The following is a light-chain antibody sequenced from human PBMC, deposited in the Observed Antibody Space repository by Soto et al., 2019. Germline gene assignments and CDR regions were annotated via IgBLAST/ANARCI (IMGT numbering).Light chain of an antibody. J-gene: IGKJ4*01. CDR1: QAISNY. V-gene: IGKV1-33*01. CDR2: YAS. CDR3: QQYDNSIT. Sequence: DLQMTQSPSSLSASVGDRVTITCQASQAISNYLNWYQQKPGKAPKLLIYYASNLEPGVPSRFSGSGSGTDFTFTISSLQPEDITTYYCQQYDNSITCGGGTKVEIK.